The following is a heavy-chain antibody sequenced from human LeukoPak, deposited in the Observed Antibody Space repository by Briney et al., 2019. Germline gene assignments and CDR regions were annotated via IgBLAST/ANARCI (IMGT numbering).Heavy chain of an antibody. V-gene: IGHV3-48*01. Sequence: GGSLRLSCAASGFTFSSYWMHWVRQAPGKGLEWVSYISSSGSTIYYADFVKGRFTISRDNSKNTLYLQMNSLRAEDTAVYYCAKDGGEVRGVIDYYYMDVWGKGTTVTISS. J-gene: IGHJ6*03. CDR1: GFTFSSYW. CDR3: AKDGGEVRGVIDYYYMDV. CDR2: ISSSGSTI. D-gene: IGHD3-10*01.